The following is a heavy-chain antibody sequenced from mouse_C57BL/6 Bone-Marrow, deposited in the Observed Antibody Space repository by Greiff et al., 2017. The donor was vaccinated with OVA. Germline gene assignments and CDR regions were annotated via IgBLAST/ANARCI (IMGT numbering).Heavy chain of an antibody. V-gene: IGHV5-4*01. Sequence: EVHLVESGGGLVKPGGSLKLSCAASGFTFSSYAMSWVRQTPEKRLEWVATISDGGSYTYYPDNVKGRFTISRDNAKNNLYLQMSHLKSEDTAMYYCARDRGSNWVLYYAMDDWGQGTSVTVSS. CDR3: ARDRGSNWVLYYAMDD. J-gene: IGHJ4*01. CDR2: ISDGGSYT. D-gene: IGHD4-1*01. CDR1: GFTFSSYA.